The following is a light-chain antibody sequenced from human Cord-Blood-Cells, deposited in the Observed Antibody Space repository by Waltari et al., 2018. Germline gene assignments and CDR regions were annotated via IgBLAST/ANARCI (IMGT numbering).Light chain of an antibody. CDR1: QSVSSSY. V-gene: IGKV3-20*01. CDR3: QQYGSSPPYT. Sequence: EIVLTQHPGTLSLSPGESATISCRASQSVSSSYLAWYQQKPGQAHRILIYGASSRATGIPDRFSGSGSGTDFTLTISRLEPEDFAVYYCQQYGSSPPYTFGQGTKLEIK. J-gene: IGKJ2*01. CDR2: GAS.